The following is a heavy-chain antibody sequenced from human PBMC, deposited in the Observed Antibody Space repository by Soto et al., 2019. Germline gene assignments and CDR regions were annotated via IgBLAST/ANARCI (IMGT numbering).Heavy chain of an antibody. D-gene: IGHD3-3*01. CDR1: GYTFTSYG. Sequence: QVQLVQSGAEVKKPGASVKVSCKASGYTFTSYGISWVRQAPGQGLEWMGWISAYNGNTNYAQKLQGRVTMTTDTSTSTAYMELRSLRSDDTAVYYCASIPYPVRSGPNWFDPWGQGTLVTVSS. CDR2: ISAYNGNT. V-gene: IGHV1-18*01. CDR3: ASIPYPVRSGPNWFDP. J-gene: IGHJ5*02.